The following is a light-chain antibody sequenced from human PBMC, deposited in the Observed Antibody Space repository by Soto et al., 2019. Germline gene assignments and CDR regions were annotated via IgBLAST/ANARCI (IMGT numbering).Light chain of an antibody. CDR1: NIGSQS. CDR3: PVWDIDTEHPV. V-gene: IGLV3-21*04. CDR2: YEI. J-gene: IGLJ2*01. Sequence: SYELTQPPSVSVAPGETAKITCGGNNIGSQSVNWYQQKPGQAPVLAIFYEIDRPSGIPERFSGSNYGNTATLTIPTLDAGDEAGYYCPVWDIDTEHPVFGGGTKL.